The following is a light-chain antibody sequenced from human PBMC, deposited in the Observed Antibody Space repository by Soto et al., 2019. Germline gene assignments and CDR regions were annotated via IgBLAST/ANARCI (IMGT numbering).Light chain of an antibody. Sequence: QSALTQPASVSGSPGQSITISCTGTSSDVGSYNYVSWYQQHPGKAPKLMIYEVSNRPSGVSNRFSGAKSGNTASLTISGLQAEAEANYYFSSYTSISTRVFGGGTQLTV. CDR3: SSYTSISTRV. CDR2: EVS. CDR1: SSDVGSYNY. J-gene: IGLJ3*02. V-gene: IGLV2-14*01.